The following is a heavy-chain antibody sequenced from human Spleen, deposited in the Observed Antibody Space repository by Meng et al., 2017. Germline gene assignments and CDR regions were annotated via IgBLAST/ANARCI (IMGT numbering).Heavy chain of an antibody. J-gene: IGHJ4*02. D-gene: IGHD4-23*01. CDR2: IVTKTKNYAT. CDR3: ARDADLVIFDH. Sequence: GESLKISCAASGSIISGSDIHRVRQASGKGLEWGGRIVTKTKNYATAYAASVIGMFTISRDDSVNTGYLQMNSLSAEVTAGFYCARDADLVIFDHWGQGALVTVSS. V-gene: IGHV3-73*01. CDR1: GSIISGSD.